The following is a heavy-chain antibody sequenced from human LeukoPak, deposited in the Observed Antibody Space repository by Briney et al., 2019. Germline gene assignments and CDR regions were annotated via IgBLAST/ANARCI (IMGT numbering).Heavy chain of an antibody. V-gene: IGHV1-18*01. CDR3: ARDEGDIADY. CDR1: GYTFSSHG. Sequence: ASVKVSCKASGYTFSSHGISWVRQAPGQGLEWMGWFSNTNGNTVYAQKLQGRVTMTADTPTGTAYMELRSLRSDDTAVYYCARDEGDIADYWGQGTLVIVSS. D-gene: IGHD5-12*01. CDR2: FSNTNGNT. J-gene: IGHJ4*02.